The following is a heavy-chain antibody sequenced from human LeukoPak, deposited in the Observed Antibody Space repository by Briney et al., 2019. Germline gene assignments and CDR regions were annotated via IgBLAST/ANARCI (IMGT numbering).Heavy chain of an antibody. V-gene: IGHV1-2*02. CDR3: ARVREYSSGCYFDS. Sequence: ASVKVSCKASGFTFSGYYLQWVRQAPGQGLDWMGWIKPDSGGTNNAQKFQGRVTMTRDTSIKTGYMELSRLRSDDTAMYYCARVREYSSGCYFDSWGQGTLVTVSS. J-gene: IGHJ4*02. D-gene: IGHD6-19*01. CDR1: GFTFSGYY. CDR2: IKPDSGGT.